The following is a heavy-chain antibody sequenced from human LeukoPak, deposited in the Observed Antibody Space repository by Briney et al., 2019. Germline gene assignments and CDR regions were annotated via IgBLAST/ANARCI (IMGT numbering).Heavy chain of an antibody. V-gene: IGHV3-7*04. CDR3: ARAIEGAYDL. J-gene: IGHJ4*02. CDR2: INRDGSDK. CDR1: GFTFSNYW. Sequence: SGGSLRLSCATSGFTFSNYWMTWVRQAPGKGLEWVANINRDGSDKYYMASVQGRFTFSRDNAKNSLSLQMNSLRAEDTAVYFCARAIEGAYDLWGQGTLVTVSS. D-gene: IGHD5-12*01.